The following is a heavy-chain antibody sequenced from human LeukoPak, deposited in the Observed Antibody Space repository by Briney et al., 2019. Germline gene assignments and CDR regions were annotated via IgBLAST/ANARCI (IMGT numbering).Heavy chain of an antibody. J-gene: IGHJ4*02. Sequence: GGSLRLSCAASGFTVSSYAMSWVRQAPGKGLEWVSTISGSGGSTYYADSGKGRITISRDNSKNTLYVQTNSLRAEDTAVYYCAKDLRPWGYYFDYWGQGTLVTVSS. D-gene: IGHD7-27*01. CDR2: ISGSGGST. CDR1: GFTVSSYA. CDR3: AKDLRPWGYYFDY. V-gene: IGHV3-23*01.